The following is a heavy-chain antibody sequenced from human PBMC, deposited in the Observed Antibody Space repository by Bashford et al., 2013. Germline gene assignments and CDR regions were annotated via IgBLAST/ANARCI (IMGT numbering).Heavy chain of an antibody. Sequence: GGSVRLSCVASGFIVNSTYMSWVRQASREGAGVGLSIFAGGKTIHADSVKGRFTLSRDNSKNTLSLQMENLRAEDTAVYYCATYSKLNWGSRAFDIWGQGTMVTVSS. V-gene: IGHV3-66*01. D-gene: IGHD7-27*01. J-gene: IGHJ3*02. CDR2: IFAGGKT. CDR3: ATYSKLNWGSRAFDI. CDR1: GFIVNSTY.